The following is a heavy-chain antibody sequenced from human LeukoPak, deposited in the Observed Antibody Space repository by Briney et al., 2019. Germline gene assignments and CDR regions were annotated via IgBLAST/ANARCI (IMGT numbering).Heavy chain of an antibody. CDR1: GGSVSTGSYY. J-gene: IGHJ4*02. D-gene: IGHD3-22*01. Sequence: SETLSLTCTVSGGSVSTGSYYWSWIRQPAGRGLEWIGHIHTSGTMNYNASLKSRVRISVETSKNQFSLRLSSVTAADTAVYFCARGILRGYYDSSVFYHRGGVGYWGQGTLVAVSS. V-gene: IGHV4-61*09. CDR2: IHTSGTM. CDR3: ARGILRGYYDSSVFYHRGGVGY.